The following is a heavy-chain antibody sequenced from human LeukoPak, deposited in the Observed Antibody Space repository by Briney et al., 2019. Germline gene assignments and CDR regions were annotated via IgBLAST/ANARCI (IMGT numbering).Heavy chain of an antibody. Sequence: PGGSLRLSCAASGFTFSSYAMNWVRQAPGKGLEWVSGISASGSSTYYADSVKGRFTISRDNSKNTLYLQMNSLRAEDTAVYYCAKKYSSGWYPFDYWGQGTLVTVSS. D-gene: IGHD6-19*01. CDR3: AKKYSSGWYPFDY. CDR2: ISASGSST. CDR1: GFTFSSYA. V-gene: IGHV3-23*01. J-gene: IGHJ4*02.